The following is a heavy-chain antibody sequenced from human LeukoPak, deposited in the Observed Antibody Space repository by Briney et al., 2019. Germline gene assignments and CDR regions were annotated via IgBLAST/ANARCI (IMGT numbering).Heavy chain of an antibody. V-gene: IGHV3-74*01. D-gene: IGHD5-24*01. CDR1: GFTFSSYW. CDR2: INADGGTT. Sequence: GGSLRLSCAASGFTFSSYWMNWVRQTPGKGLVWVAHINADGGTTRYADSVKGRLTVSRDNAKNTLYLEMNRLRAEDTAVYYCARDNAYMLDYWGQGTQVTVSS. CDR3: ARDNAYMLDY. J-gene: IGHJ4*02.